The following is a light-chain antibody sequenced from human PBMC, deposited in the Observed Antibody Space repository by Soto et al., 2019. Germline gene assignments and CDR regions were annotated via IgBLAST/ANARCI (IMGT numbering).Light chain of an antibody. CDR2: GAS. CDR1: QSVSSN. CDR3: HQYDDGPYT. V-gene: IGKV3-15*01. J-gene: IGKJ2*01. Sequence: EMVMTQSPATLSVSPGERATLSCRASQSVSSNLAWYQQIPGQTPRLLIYGASTRATGIPVRFSGSGSGTEFTLTISSLQSEDFAVYYCHQYDDGPYTFGQGTKVDI.